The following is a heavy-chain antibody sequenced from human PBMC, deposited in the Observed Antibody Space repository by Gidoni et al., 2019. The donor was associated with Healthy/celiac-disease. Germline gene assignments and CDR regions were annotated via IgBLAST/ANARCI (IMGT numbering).Heavy chain of an antibody. V-gene: IGHV1-69*01. Sequence: QVQLVQSGAEVKKPGASVKVSCKASGGNFSSYAISWVRQAPGQGLEWMGGIIPIFGTANYAQKFQGRVTITADESTSTAYMELSSLRSEDTAVYYCARNYYDSSGYYFDYWGQGTLVTVSS. CDR2: IIPIFGTA. CDR3: ARNYYDSSGYYFDY. CDR1: GGNFSSYA. J-gene: IGHJ4*02. D-gene: IGHD3-22*01.